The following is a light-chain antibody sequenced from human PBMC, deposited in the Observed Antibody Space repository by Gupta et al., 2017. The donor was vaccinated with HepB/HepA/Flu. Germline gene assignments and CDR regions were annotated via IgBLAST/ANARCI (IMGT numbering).Light chain of an antibody. CDR3: QTWGTGIRV. CDR1: SGHSSYA. V-gene: IGLV4-69*01. J-gene: IGLJ3*02. CDR2: LNSDGSH. Sequence: QLVLTQSPSASASLGASVKLTCTLSSGHSSYAIAWHQQQPEKGPRYLMKLNSDGSHSKGDGVPDRFSGSSSGAERYLTISSRQAEDEDDYYWQTWGTGIRVFGGGTKLTVL.